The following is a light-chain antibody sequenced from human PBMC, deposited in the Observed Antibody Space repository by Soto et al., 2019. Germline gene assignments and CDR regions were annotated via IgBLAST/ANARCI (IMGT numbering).Light chain of an antibody. CDR3: QQYNNWLGA. CDR1: ESVSSN. CDR2: GAS. V-gene: IGKV3-15*01. Sequence: IVMTQSPATLSVSPGERATLSCGASESVSSNLAWYQQKPGQTPRLLIYGASTRATGVPARFSGSGSGTEFTLTISSLQSEDSAVYYCQQYNNWLGAFGQGTQVEIK. J-gene: IGKJ1*01.